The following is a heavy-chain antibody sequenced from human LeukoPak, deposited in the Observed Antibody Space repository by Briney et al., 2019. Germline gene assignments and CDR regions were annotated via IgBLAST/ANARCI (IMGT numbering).Heavy chain of an antibody. V-gene: IGHV3-23*01. D-gene: IGHD2-8*01. J-gene: IGHJ4*02. CDR3: AKDRSCTNDICHGDFGY. Sequence: PGGSLRLSCAASGFTFSSYAVSWVSQAPGKGLEWVSSISGSGGSTYSADSVKGRFTISRDNSKNTLYLQMNSLRAEDTALYYCAKDRSCTNDICHGDFGYWGQGTLVTVSS. CDR1: GFTFSSYA. CDR2: ISGSGGST.